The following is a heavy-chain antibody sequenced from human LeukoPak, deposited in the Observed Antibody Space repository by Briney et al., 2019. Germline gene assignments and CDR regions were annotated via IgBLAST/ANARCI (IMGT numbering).Heavy chain of an antibody. D-gene: IGHD3-22*01. CDR3: ARRWYYDSSGYYFDY. V-gene: IGHV5-51*01. CDR2: IYPRDSDT. CDR1: GYSFITYW. J-gene: IGHJ4*02. Sequence: GESLKISCKGSGYSFITYWIGWVRQMPGKGLEWMGIIYPRDSDTRYSPSFQGQVTISADKSISTAYLQWSSLKASDTAMYYCARRWYYDSSGYYFDYWGQGTLVTVSS.